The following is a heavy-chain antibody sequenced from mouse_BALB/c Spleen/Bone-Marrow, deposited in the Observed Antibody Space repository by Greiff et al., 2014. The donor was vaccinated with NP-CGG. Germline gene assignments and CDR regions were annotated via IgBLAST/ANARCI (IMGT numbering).Heavy chain of an antibody. CDR2: IWGGGST. CDR1: GFSLTDFG. J-gene: IGHJ4*01. V-gene: IGHV2-6-5*01. D-gene: IGHD1-1*01. Sequence: VNVVESGPGLVAPSQSLSITCTVSGFSLTDFGVSWIRQPPGKGLEWLGVIWGGGSTYYNSSLKSRLSISKDNSKSQVFLKMNNLKTDDTAMYYCAKHTLRYYAMDYWGQGTSVTVSS. CDR3: AKHTLRYYAMDY.